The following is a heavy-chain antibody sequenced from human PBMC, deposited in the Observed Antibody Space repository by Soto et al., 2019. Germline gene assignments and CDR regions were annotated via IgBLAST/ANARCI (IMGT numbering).Heavy chain of an antibody. V-gene: IGHV1-18*01. CDR1: GYTFTSYG. CDR2: ISAYNGNT. J-gene: IGHJ6*03. CDR3: ARVDWVSEYSGYYYYYMEV. D-gene: IGHD5-12*01. Sequence: AAVKVSCKASGYTFTSYGISWVRQAPGQGLEWMGWISAYNGNTNYAQKLQGRVTMTTDTSTSTAYMELRSLRSDDTAVYYCARVDWVSEYSGYYYYYMEVWSKGTTGNVS.